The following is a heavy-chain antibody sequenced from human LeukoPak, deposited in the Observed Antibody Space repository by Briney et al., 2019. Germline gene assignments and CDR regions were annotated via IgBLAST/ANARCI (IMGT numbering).Heavy chain of an antibody. D-gene: IGHD2-2*01. CDR1: GYTFTGYY. Sequence: ASVKVSCKASGYTFTGYYMHWVRQAPGQGLEWMGWINPNSGGSNYAQKFQGRVTMTRDTSISTAYMELSRLRSDDTAVYYCASHNGNYCSSTSCRYYYYYMDVWGKGTTVTVSS. CDR2: INPNSGGS. CDR3: ASHNGNYCSSTSCRYYYYYMDV. V-gene: IGHV1-2*02. J-gene: IGHJ6*03.